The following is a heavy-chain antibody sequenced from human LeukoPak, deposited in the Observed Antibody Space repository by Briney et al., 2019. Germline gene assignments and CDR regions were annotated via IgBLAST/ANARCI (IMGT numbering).Heavy chain of an antibody. Sequence: ASVKVSCKASGYTFATYYIHWVRQAPGQGLEWMGIINPSGGSTTYAQKLQGRLSMTSDTSTSTVYMQVSSLRSEDTAVYYCAREEFCSGTTSLPDYGGQGPLVTVSS. CDR2: INPSGGST. CDR1: GYTFATYY. CDR3: AREEFCSGTTSLPDY. D-gene: IGHD2/OR15-2a*01. V-gene: IGHV1-46*01. J-gene: IGHJ4*02.